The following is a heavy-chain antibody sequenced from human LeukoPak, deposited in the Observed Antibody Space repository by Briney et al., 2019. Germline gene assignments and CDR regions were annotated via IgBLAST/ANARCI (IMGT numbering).Heavy chain of an antibody. Sequence: PGGSLRLSCAASGFTFSSYAMHWVRQAPGKGLEWVAVISYDGSNKYYAYSVKGRFTISRDNSKNTLYLQMNSLRAEDTAVYYCARSFDPWGQGTLVTVSS. CDR3: ARSFDP. CDR2: ISYDGSNK. V-gene: IGHV3-30*04. J-gene: IGHJ5*02. CDR1: GFTFSSYA.